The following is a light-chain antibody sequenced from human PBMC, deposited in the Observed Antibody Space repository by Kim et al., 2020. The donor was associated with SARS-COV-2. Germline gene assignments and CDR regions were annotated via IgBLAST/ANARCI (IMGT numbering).Light chain of an antibody. CDR3: QQFYTTPLT. CDR2: WAS. J-gene: IGKJ2*01. V-gene: IGKV4-1*01. Sequence: ATINCKSSQSVLYSSNNKNYLAWYQQKPGQPPKLLIYWASTRESGVPDRFSGSGSGTDFTLTISSLQAEDVAVYYCQQFYTTPLTFGQGTKLEIK. CDR1: QSVLYSSNNKNY.